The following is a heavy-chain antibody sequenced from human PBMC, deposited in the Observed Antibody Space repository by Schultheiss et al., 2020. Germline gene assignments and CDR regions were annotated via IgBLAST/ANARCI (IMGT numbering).Heavy chain of an antibody. CDR3: ARDSHERYYDSSFVFDY. CDR1: GCSISSGCYD. J-gene: IGHJ4*02. D-gene: IGHD3-22*01. CDR2: IYTSGST. Sequence: SETLSLTCTVSGCSISSGCYDWSWLRQPAGKGLEWIVRIYTSGSTNYNPSLKSRVTISVDTSKNQFSLKLSSVTAADTAVYYCARDSHERYYDSSFVFDYWGQGTLVTVSS. V-gene: IGHV4-61*02.